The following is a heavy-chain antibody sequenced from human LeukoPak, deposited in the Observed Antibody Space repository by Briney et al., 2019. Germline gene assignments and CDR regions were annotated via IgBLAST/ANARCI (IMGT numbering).Heavy chain of an antibody. CDR3: SIVIVGAPGEYYYKDV. D-gene: IGHD1-26*01. CDR2: IFHSGAT. CDR1: GGSISGPNYN. V-gene: IGHV4-39*03. J-gene: IGHJ6*03. Sequence: LETLSLTCSVSGGSISGPNYNWAWIRQPPGKGPEFLGIIFHSGATSYPPSLKSRVTISVDTSKNQLSLKLSSVTASDTAVYCASIVIVGAPGEYYYKDVWGKGTTVAVS.